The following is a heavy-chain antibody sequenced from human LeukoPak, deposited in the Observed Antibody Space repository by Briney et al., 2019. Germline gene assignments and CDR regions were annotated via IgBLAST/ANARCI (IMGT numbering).Heavy chain of an antibody. V-gene: IGHV3-20*04. CDR1: GFTFDDYG. J-gene: IGHJ4*02. Sequence: GGSLRLSCAASGFTFDDYGMSWVRQAPGKGLEWVSGINWNGGSTGYADSVKGRFTISRDNANNFLYLQMNSLRAEDTAVYYCATETNGRHYDYWGQGTLLTVSS. CDR3: ATETNGRHYDY. CDR2: INWNGGST. D-gene: IGHD1-14*01.